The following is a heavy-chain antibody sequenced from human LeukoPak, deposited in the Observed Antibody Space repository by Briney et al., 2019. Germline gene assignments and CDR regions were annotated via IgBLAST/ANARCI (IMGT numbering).Heavy chain of an antibody. J-gene: IGHJ3*02. CDR3: ARDAGIAAAEPSAFDI. Sequence: RASVKVSCKASGYTFTGYYMHWVRQAPGQGLEWMGWINPNSGGTNYAQKFQGRVTMTRDTSSSTAYMELSRLRAEDTAVYYCARDAGIAAAEPSAFDIWGQGTMVTVSS. V-gene: IGHV1-2*02. CDR1: GYTFTGYY. D-gene: IGHD6-13*01. CDR2: INPNSGGT.